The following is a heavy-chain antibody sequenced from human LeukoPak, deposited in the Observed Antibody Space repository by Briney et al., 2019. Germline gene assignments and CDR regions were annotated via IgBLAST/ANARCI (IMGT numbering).Heavy chain of an antibody. CDR3: ARGSTYYYGSGSYYKV. CDR2: INHSGST. D-gene: IGHD3-10*01. V-gene: IGHV4-34*01. Sequence: QASETLSLTCAVYGGSFSGYYWSWIRQPPGKGPEWIGEINHSGSTNYNPSLKSRVTISVDTSKNQFSLKLSSVTAADTAVYYCARGSTYYYGSGSYYKVWGQGTLVTVSS. J-gene: IGHJ4*02. CDR1: GGSFSGYY.